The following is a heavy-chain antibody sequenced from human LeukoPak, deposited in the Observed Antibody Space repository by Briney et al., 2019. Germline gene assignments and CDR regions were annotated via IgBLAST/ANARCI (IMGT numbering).Heavy chain of an antibody. CDR3: ASSSRVDYRGDY. CDR1: GGTFSSYA. D-gene: IGHD4-11*01. J-gene: IGHJ4*02. Sequence: SVKVSCKASGGTFSSYAISWVRQAPGQGLEWMGGIIPIFGTANYAQKFQGRVTITTDESTSTAYMELSSLRSEDTVVYYCASSSRVDYRGDYWGQGTLVTVSS. CDR2: IIPIFGTA. V-gene: IGHV1-69*05.